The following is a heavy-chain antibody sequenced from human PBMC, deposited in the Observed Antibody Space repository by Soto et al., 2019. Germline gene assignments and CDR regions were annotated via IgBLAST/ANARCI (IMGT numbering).Heavy chain of an antibody. CDR3: AGGIIRNYYDTSGDAFDI. V-gene: IGHV1-69*12. Sequence: QVQLVQSGAEVKKPGSSVKVSCKASGGTFSSYAISWVRQAPGQGLEWMGGIIPIFGTANYAQNFQGRVTITADESTSTAYMELSSLRSDDTAVYYCAGGIIRNYYDTSGDAFDIWGQGTMVTVSS. J-gene: IGHJ3*02. CDR1: GGTFSSYA. CDR2: IIPIFGTA. D-gene: IGHD3-22*01.